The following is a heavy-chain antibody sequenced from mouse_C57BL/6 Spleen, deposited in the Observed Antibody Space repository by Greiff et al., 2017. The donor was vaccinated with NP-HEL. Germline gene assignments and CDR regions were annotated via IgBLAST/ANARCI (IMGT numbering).Heavy chain of an antibody. V-gene: IGHV1-61*01. D-gene: IGHD2-1*01. CDR1: GYTFTSYW. Sequence: QVQLKEPGAELVRPGSSVKLSCKASGYTFTSYWMDWVKQRPGQGLEWIGNIYPSDSETHYNQKFKDKATLTVDKSSSTAYMQLSSLTSEDSAVYYCARVEGNPWFAYWGQGTLVTVSA. J-gene: IGHJ3*01. CDR2: IYPSDSET. CDR3: ARVEGNPWFAY.